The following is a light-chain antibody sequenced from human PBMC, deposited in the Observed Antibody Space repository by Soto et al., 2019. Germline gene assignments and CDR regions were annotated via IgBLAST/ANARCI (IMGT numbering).Light chain of an antibody. CDR2: DSN. CDR1: SSNIGSNS. J-gene: IGLJ7*01. V-gene: IGLV1-51*01. Sequence: QSVLTQPPSVSAAPGQKVTISCSGSSSNIGSNSVSWYQQLPGKAPKLLIYDSNKRPSGIPDRFSGSKSGSSATLGSTGLQTGDEADYYCGTWDSSLTAVFGGGTQLTVL. CDR3: GTWDSSLTAV.